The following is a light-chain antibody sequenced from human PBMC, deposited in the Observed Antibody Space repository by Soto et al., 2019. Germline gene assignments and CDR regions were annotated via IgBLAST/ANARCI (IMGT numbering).Light chain of an antibody. J-gene: IGKJ1*01. Sequence: DIQMTQSPSSLSSSVGDRVTITCRASQSISSYLNWYQQKPGKAPKLLIYAASSLQSGVPSRFSASGSGTEFSLTINSLQADDFATYYCQQYHIYSWTVGQGTKVDI. CDR1: QSISSY. CDR2: AAS. V-gene: IGKV1-39*01. CDR3: QQYHIYSWT.